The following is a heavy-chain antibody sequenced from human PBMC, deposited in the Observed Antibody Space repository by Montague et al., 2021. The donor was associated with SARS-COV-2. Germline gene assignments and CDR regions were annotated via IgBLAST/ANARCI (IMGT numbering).Heavy chain of an antibody. CDR1: GGSVSSGGYY. Sequence: TLSLTCTVSGGSVSSGGYYWSWIRQHPGKGLEWIGYIYYSGSTYYNPSLKSRVTISVDTSKNQFSLKLSSVTAAGTAVYYCATESLGYCSSTSCYGPHYGMDVWGQGTTVTVSS. D-gene: IGHD2-2*01. V-gene: IGHV4-31*03. CDR3: ATESLGYCSSTSCYGPHYGMDV. CDR2: IYYSGST. J-gene: IGHJ6*02.